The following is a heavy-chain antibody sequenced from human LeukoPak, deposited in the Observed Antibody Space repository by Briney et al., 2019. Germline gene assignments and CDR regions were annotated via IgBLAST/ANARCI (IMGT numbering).Heavy chain of an antibody. CDR2: INPSGGST. V-gene: IGHV1-46*01. CDR3: ARDPDCVVGSCYSRLDY. CDR1: GFTFTRYD. D-gene: IGHD2-15*01. J-gene: IGHJ4*02. Sequence: GASVKVSYKASGFTFTRYDINWVRQAPGQGLEWMGIINPSGGSTSYAQKFQGRVTMTRDTSTSTVYMELSSLRSEDTAVYYCARDPDCVVGSCYSRLDYWGQGTLVTVSS.